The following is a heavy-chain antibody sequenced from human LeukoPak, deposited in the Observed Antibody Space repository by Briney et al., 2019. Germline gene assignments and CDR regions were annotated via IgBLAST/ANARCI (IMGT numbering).Heavy chain of an antibody. V-gene: IGHV1-18*04. Sequence: ASVKVSCKASGYTFTGYFIHWVRQAPGQGLEWVGWIRVDNGHTNHAQNFQGRVTMTTDTSTNTAYMEVRSLRPDDTAVYYCARDWDYIVDYWGQGTLVTVSS. D-gene: IGHD5-12*01. CDR3: ARDWDYIVDY. J-gene: IGHJ4*02. CDR1: GYTFTGYF. CDR2: IRVDNGHT.